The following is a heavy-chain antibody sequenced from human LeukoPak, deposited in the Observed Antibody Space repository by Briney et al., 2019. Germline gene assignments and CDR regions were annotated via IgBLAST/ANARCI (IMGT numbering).Heavy chain of an antibody. J-gene: IGHJ4*02. Sequence: PGGSLRLSCAASGITFSSYSMNWVRQAPGKGLEWVSSISSSSSYIYYADSVKGRFTISRDNAKNSLYLQMNSLRAEDTAAYYCARGEVVVVPAALDYWGQGTLVTVSS. CDR1: GITFSSYS. V-gene: IGHV3-21*01. D-gene: IGHD2-2*01. CDR3: ARGEVVVVPAALDY. CDR2: ISSSSSYI.